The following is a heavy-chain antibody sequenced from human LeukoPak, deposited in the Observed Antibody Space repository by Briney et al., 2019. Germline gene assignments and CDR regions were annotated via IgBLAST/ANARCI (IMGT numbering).Heavy chain of an antibody. Sequence: SETLSLTCTVSGGSISSYYWSWIRQPPGKGLEWIGYIYTSGSTNYNPSLKSRVTISVDTSKNQFSLNLSSVTAADTAVFYCARHWEYCSSSSCSSDAFDIWGQGTMVTVSS. D-gene: IGHD2-2*01. J-gene: IGHJ3*02. V-gene: IGHV4-4*09. CDR1: GGSISSYY. CDR3: ARHWEYCSSSSCSSDAFDI. CDR2: IYTSGST.